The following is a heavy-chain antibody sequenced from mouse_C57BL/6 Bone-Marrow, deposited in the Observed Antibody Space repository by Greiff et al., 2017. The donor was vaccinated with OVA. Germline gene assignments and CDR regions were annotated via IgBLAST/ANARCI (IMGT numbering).Heavy chain of an antibody. V-gene: IGHV1-5*01. CDR3: ARVGYSNGFDY. D-gene: IGHD2-5*01. J-gene: IGHJ2*01. CDR1: GYTFTSYW. Sequence: EVQLQQSGTVLARPGASVKMSCKTSGYTFTSYWMHWVKQRPGQGLEWIGAIYPGNSDTSYNQKFKGKAKLTAVTSASTAYMELGSLTNEDSAVDYCARVGYSNGFDYWGQGTTLTVSS. CDR2: IYPGNSDT.